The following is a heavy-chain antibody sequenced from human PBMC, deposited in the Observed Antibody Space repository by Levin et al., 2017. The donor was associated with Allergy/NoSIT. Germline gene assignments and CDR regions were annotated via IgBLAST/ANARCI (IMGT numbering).Heavy chain of an antibody. J-gene: IGHJ5*02. D-gene: IGHD6-13*01. Sequence: GSLRLSCTVSGGSISSYYWSWIRQPPGKGLEWIGYIYYSGSTNYNPSLKSRVTISVDTSKNQFSLKLSSVTAADTAVYYCARESWVAAAGSRGKNWFDPWGQGTLVTVSS. CDR1: GGSISSYY. V-gene: IGHV4-59*01. CDR3: ARESWVAAAGSRGKNWFDP. CDR2: IYYSGST.